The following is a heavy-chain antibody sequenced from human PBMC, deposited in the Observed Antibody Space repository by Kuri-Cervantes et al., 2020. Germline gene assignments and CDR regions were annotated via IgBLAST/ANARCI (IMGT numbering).Heavy chain of an antibody. V-gene: IGHV3-33*07. J-gene: IGHJ6*03. D-gene: IGHD6-25*01. CDR1: GFTFRSHG. CDR3: ARDRQAVYMDV. Sequence: GGSLRLSCAASGFTFRSHGMYWVRQAPGKGLEWVAIIWYDGSNKYYADSVKGRFTISRDNSKNTLYLQMNSLRAEDTAVYCCARDRQAVYMDVWGKGTTVTV. CDR2: IWYDGSNK.